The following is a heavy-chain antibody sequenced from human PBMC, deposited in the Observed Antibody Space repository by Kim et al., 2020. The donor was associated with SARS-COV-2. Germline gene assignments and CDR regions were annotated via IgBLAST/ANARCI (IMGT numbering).Heavy chain of an antibody. Sequence: SQTLSLTCAISGDSVSSNSAAWNWIRQSPSRGLEWLGRTYYRSKWYNDYAVSVKSRITINPDTSKNQFFLQLNSVTPEDTAVYYCARVSITMVRGVIIRHGMDVWGQGTTVTVSS. CDR3: ARVSITMVRGVIIRHGMDV. J-gene: IGHJ6*02. V-gene: IGHV6-1*01. CDR1: GDSVSSNSAA. D-gene: IGHD3-10*01. CDR2: TYYRSKWYN.